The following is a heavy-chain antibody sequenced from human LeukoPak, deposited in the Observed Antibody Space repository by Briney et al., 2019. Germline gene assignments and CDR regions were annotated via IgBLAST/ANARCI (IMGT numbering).Heavy chain of an antibody. Sequence: SETLSLTCTVSGVSISSYYWSWIRQPPGKGLEWIGYIYYSGSTNYNPSLKSRVTISVDTSKNQFSLKLSSVTAADTAVYYCARVGDYDSSGYPHDYWGQGTLVTVSS. CDR2: IYYSGST. D-gene: IGHD3-22*01. CDR1: GVSISSYY. V-gene: IGHV4-59*01. J-gene: IGHJ4*02. CDR3: ARVGDYDSSGYPHDY.